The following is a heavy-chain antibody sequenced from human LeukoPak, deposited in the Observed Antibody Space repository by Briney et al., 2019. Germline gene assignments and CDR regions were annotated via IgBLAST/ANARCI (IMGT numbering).Heavy chain of an antibody. Sequence: SETLSLTCTVSGGSISSYYWSWIRQPPGKGLEWIGYIYYGGSTNYNPSLKSRVTISVDTSKNQFSLKLSSVTAADTAVYYCARLSGALGAFDIWGQGTMVTVSS. J-gene: IGHJ3*02. V-gene: IGHV4-59*08. D-gene: IGHD7-27*01. CDR1: GGSISSYY. CDR2: IYYGGST. CDR3: ARLSGALGAFDI.